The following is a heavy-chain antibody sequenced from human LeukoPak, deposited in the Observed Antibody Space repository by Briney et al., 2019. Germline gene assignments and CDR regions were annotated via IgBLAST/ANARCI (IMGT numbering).Heavy chain of an antibody. D-gene: IGHD3-16*01. CDR3: ARALYRGYYFDY. J-gene: IGHJ4*02. CDR2: IYSGGST. CDR1: GFTVGSNY. Sequence: GGSLRLSCAVSGFTVGSNYMSWVRQAPGKGLEWVSFIYSGGSTYYADSVKGRFTISRDNSKNTLYLQMNSLRPEDTAVYYCARALYRGYYFDYWGQGTLVTVSS. V-gene: IGHV3-53*01.